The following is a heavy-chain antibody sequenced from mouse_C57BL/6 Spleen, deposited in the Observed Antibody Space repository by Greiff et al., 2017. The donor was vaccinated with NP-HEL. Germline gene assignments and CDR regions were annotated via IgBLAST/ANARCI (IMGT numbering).Heavy chain of an antibody. J-gene: IGHJ2*01. CDR3: ARVSITAVVPDD. D-gene: IGHD1-1*01. Sequence: QVQLQQPGAELVKPGASVKMSCKASGYTFTSYWLTWVKQRPGQGLEWIGDIYPGGGSTYYTEKFKSKATLTVDTSSSTAYMQLSSLTSEDSAVYYCARVSITAVVPDDWGKGTTLTVSS. CDR2: IYPGGGST. V-gene: IGHV1-55*01. CDR1: GYTFTSYW.